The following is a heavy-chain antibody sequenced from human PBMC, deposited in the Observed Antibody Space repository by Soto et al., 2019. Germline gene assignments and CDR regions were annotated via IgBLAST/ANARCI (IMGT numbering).Heavy chain of an antibody. J-gene: IGHJ6*02. Sequence: SVKVSCKASGGTFSSYAISWVRQAPGQGLEWMGGIIPIFGTANYAQKFQGRVTITADESTSTAYMELSSLRSEDTAVYYCARGDIVVVPAAIGYYYYYYGMDVWGQGATVTVSS. CDR1: GGTFSSYA. V-gene: IGHV1-69*13. D-gene: IGHD2-2*01. CDR2: IIPIFGTA. CDR3: ARGDIVVVPAAIGYYYYYYGMDV.